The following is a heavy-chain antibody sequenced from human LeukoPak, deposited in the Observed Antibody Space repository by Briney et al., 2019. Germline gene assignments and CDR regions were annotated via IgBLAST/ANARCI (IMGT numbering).Heavy chain of an antibody. CDR3: ARGRVFDY. V-gene: IGHV3-64*01. D-gene: IGHD3-3*01. CDR1: GFTFSSYA. CDR2: ISSNGGST. Sequence: GGSLRLSCAASGFTFSSYAMHWVRQAPGKGLEYVSAISSNGGSTYYANSVKGRFTISRDNSKNTPYLQMGSLRAEDMAVYYCARGRVFDYWGQGTLVTVSS. J-gene: IGHJ4*02.